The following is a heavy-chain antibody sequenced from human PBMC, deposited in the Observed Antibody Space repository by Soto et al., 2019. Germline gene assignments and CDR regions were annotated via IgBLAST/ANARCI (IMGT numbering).Heavy chain of an antibody. CDR3: ARRIHCSSTSCYTNHYYYYGMDV. Sequence: QVQLVQSGAEVKKPGSSVKVSCTASGGTFSSYAISWVRQAPGQGLEWMGGIIPIFGTANYAQKFQGRVTITADESTSTAYMELSSLRSEDTAVYYCARRIHCSSTSCYTNHYYYYGMDVWCQGTTVTVSS. V-gene: IGHV1-69*01. CDR2: IIPIFGTA. CDR1: GGTFSSYA. J-gene: IGHJ6*02. D-gene: IGHD2-2*02.